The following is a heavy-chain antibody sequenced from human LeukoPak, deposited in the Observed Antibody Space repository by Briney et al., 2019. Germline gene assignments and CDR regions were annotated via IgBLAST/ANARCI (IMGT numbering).Heavy chain of an antibody. CDR1: GFSLNTHGVA. CDR3: AHRTYLRPGPGATGTVWYFDY. Sequence: SGPTLVKPTQTLTLTCTFSGFSLNTHGVAVGWIRQPPGKALEWLALIYWDDDKRYSPSLKSRLTITKDTSKNQVVLTVTNMDPVDTATYYCAHRTYLRPGPGATGTVWYFDYWGQGTLVTVSA. V-gene: IGHV2-5*02. D-gene: IGHD6-13*01. J-gene: IGHJ4*02. CDR2: IYWDDDK.